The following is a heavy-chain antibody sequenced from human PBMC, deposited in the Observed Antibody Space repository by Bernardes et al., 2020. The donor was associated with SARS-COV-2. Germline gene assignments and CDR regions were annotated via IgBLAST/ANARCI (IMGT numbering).Heavy chain of an antibody. CDR2: IYYSGST. V-gene: IGHV4-59*01. CDR3: ARDLSHLVRRGFDL. CDR1: GGSIGSYY. D-gene: IGHD3-10*01. J-gene: IGHJ2*01. Sequence: ETLSLTCTVSGGSIGSYYWAWIRQPPGKGLEWIGYIYYSGSTNYNPSLKSRVTISVDRSQNQFSLNLCSVTPADTAVYYCARDLSHLVRRGFDLWGRGTLVTVSS.